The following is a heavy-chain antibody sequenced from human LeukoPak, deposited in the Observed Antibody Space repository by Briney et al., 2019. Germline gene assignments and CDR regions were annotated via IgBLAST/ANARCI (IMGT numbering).Heavy chain of an antibody. D-gene: IGHD3-22*01. V-gene: IGHV1-46*01. CDR3: AKEHARDPAAYYYDSSGYYPPDY. CDR2: INPSGGST. CDR1: GYTLTSYY. Sequence: ASVKVSCKASGYTLTSYYMHWVRQAPGHGLEWIGIINPSGGSTSYAQKFQGRVTMTRDTSTSTVYMELSSLRSEETAVYYCAKEHARDPAAYYYDSSGYYPPDYWGQGTLVTVSS. J-gene: IGHJ4*02.